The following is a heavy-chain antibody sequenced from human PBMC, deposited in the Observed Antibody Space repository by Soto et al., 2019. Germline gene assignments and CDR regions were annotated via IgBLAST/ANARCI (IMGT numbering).Heavy chain of an antibody. D-gene: IGHD2-2*01. V-gene: IGHV1-2*04. CDR1: GYTFTGYY. Sequence: ASVKVYCNASGYTFTGYYMHWVRQAPGQGLEWMGWINPTSGGTNYAQNFQGWVTMTRDTSFSTAYMELSRLRSDDTAVYYCARAYCSSTSCYSFDYWGQGTLVTVSS. J-gene: IGHJ4*02. CDR2: INPTSGGT. CDR3: ARAYCSSTSCYSFDY.